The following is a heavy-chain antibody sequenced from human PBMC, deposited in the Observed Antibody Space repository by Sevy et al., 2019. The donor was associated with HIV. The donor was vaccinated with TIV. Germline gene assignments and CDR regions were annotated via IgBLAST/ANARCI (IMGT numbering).Heavy chain of an antibody. CDR1: GFTFSSYG. CDR2: ISYDGSNK. D-gene: IGHD1-26*01. CDR3: AKDLEYNSGSDWSAFDI. J-gene: IGHJ3*02. V-gene: IGHV3-30*18. Sequence: GGSLRLSCAASGFTFSSYGMHWVRQAPGKGLEWVAVISYDGSNKYYADSVKGRFTISRDNSKNTLYLQMNSLRAEDTAVYYCAKDLEYNSGSDWSAFDIWGQGTMVTVSS.